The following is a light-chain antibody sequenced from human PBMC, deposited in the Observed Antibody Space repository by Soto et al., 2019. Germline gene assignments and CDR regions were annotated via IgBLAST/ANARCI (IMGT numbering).Light chain of an antibody. Sequence: EVVLTQSPGTLSLSPGERATLSCRGSQSINNNYLAWYQQRPGQAPRLLLYGSSDRATCIPDRFSGSGSGTDFTLTISRLEPEDFAVYYCHQYGSSPPYTFGQGTKLEI. CDR2: GSS. CDR1: QSINNNY. V-gene: IGKV3-20*01. J-gene: IGKJ2*01. CDR3: HQYGSSPPYT.